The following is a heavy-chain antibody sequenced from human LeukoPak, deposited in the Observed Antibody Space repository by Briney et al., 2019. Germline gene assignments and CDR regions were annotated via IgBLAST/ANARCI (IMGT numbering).Heavy chain of an antibody. Sequence: PGGSLRLPCAASGFTFSSYAMSWVRQAPGKGLEWVSAISGSGGSTYYADSVKGRFTISRDNSKNTLYLQMNSLRAEDTAVYYCAKTDMTTVTTTGLFDYWGQGTLVTVSS. J-gene: IGHJ4*02. D-gene: IGHD4-11*01. CDR2: ISGSGGST. CDR1: GFTFSSYA. V-gene: IGHV3-23*01. CDR3: AKTDMTTVTTTGLFDY.